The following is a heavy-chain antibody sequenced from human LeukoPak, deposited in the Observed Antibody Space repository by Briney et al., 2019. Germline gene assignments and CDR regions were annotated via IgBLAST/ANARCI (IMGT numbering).Heavy chain of an antibody. CDR1: GGSISSGGHY. CDR2: IYYSGST. J-gene: IGHJ5*02. D-gene: IGHD3-10*01. V-gene: IGHV4-31*03. CDR3: ARDHFGTMVRGVIIAEGWFDP. Sequence: SQTLSLTCTVSGGSISSGGHYWSWIRQHPGKGLEWIGYIYYSGSTCYNPSLKSRVTISVDTSKNQFSLKLSSVTAADTAVYYCARDHFGTMVRGVIIAEGWFDPWGQGTLVTVSS.